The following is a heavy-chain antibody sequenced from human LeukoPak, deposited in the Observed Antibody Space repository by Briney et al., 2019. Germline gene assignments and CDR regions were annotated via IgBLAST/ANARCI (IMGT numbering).Heavy chain of an antibody. J-gene: IGHJ4*02. CDR1: GFTFSSYS. CDR2: ISSNSRYI. D-gene: IGHD2-21*01. V-gene: IGHV3-21*01. CDR3: ARAPYL. Sequence: GGSLRLSCAASGFTFSSYSMNWVRQAPGKGLEWVSSISSNSRYIYYADSVKGRFTISRDNAKNSLYLQMNSLRDEDTAVYYCARAPYLWGQGTLVTVSP.